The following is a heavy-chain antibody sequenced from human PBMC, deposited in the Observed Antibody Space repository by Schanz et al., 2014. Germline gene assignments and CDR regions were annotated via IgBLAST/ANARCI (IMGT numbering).Heavy chain of an antibody. Sequence: QVQLVQSGAEVKKPGASVKVSCKASGYTFSSHGIHWLRQAPGQSLEWMGWINTGSGDTKYSQNFQGRVTITRDTSASTAYMELSSLRSEDTAVYSCARGIGGYGANNYFDYWGQGTLVTVSP. V-gene: IGHV1-3*04. CDR1: GYTFSSHG. CDR3: ARGIGGYGANNYFDY. J-gene: IGHJ4*02. D-gene: IGHD5-12*01. CDR2: INTGSGDT.